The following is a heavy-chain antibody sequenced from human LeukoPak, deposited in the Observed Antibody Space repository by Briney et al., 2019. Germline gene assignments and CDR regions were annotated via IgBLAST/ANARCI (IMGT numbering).Heavy chain of an antibody. V-gene: IGHV3-30*18. D-gene: IGHD3-10*01. CDR3: AKEELWFGELDYYMDV. J-gene: IGHJ6*03. CDR1: GFTFSSYG. Sequence: PGGSLRLSCAASGFTFSSYGMHWVRQAPGKGLEWVAVISYDGSNKYYADSVKGRFTISRDNSKNTLYLQMNSLRAEDTAVYYCAKEELWFGELDYYMDVWGKGTTVTVSS. CDR2: ISYDGSNK.